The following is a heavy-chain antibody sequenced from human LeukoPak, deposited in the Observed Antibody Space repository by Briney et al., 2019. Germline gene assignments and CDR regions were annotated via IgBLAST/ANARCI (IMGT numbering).Heavy chain of an antibody. CDR3: ARDQYGSGSYFAHNWFDP. CDR1: GFTFSSYA. Sequence: PGRSLRLSCAASGFTFSSYAMPWVRQAPGKGLEWVAVISYDGSNKYYADSVKGRFTISRDNSKNTLYLQMNSLRAEDTAVYYCARDQYGSGSYFAHNWFDPWGQGTLVTVSS. J-gene: IGHJ5*02. CDR2: ISYDGSNK. D-gene: IGHD3-10*01. V-gene: IGHV3-30-3*01.